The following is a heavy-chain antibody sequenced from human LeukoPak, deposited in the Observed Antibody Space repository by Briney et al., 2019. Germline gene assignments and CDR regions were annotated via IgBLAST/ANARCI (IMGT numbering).Heavy chain of an antibody. CDR3: ARDLLLSSSSWPVYDY. J-gene: IGHJ4*02. CDR1: GFTFSSYS. Sequence: PGGSLRLSCAASGFTFSSYSMNWVRQAPGKGLEWVSSISSRSSYIYYADSVKGRFTISRDNAKNSLYLQMNSLRAEDTAVYYCARDLLLSSSSWPVYDYWGQGTLVTVSS. D-gene: IGHD6-13*01. CDR2: ISSRSSYI. V-gene: IGHV3-21*01.